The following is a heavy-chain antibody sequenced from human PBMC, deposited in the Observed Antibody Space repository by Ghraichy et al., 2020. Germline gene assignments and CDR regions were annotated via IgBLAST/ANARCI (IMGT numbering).Heavy chain of an antibody. J-gene: IGHJ4*02. D-gene: IGHD3-22*01. CDR2: IKASDGET. V-gene: IGHV1-46*02. CDR1: GYIFYISY. Sequence: ASVKVSCKASGYIFYISYIHWVREAPGQGLEWMGIIKASDGETTYAEKFRGILTMTRDTSTNTVYMELSSLTSEDTALYYCARDDSGSGYPWNYFDHWGQGTLVTFSS. CDR3: ARDDSGSGYPWNYFDH.